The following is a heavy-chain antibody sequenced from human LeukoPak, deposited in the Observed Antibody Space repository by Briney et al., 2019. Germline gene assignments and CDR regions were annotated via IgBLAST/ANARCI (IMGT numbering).Heavy chain of an antibody. CDR3: AKGLGEFASAPDS. CDR1: GFTLRNFG. D-gene: IGHD6-6*01. Sequence: PGGSLRLSCAASGFTLRNFGMSWVRQAPGKGLEWVSAIFGNGVTTYYADSVKGRLIISRDNSQNRLFLQVNSLRVEDTAVYYCAKGLGEFASAPDSWGQGTLVTVSS. J-gene: IGHJ5*01. CDR2: IFGNGVTT. V-gene: IGHV3-23*01.